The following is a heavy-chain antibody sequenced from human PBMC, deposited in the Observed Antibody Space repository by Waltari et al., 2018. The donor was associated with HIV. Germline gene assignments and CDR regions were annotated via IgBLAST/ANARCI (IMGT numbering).Heavy chain of an antibody. J-gene: IGHJ4*02. CDR1: GFTFTSFW. D-gene: IGHD2-2*01. V-gene: IGHV3-7*01. CDR2: IKQDGSEK. Sequence: EVLLVASGGGLVQPGASLSLSCVASGFTFTSFWMSWVRQAPGKGLEWVANIKQDGSEKYYVDSVKGRFTISRDNAKNSLYLQMNSLRAEDTAMYYCATSRTFDYWGQGTLVTVSS. CDR3: ATSRTFDY.